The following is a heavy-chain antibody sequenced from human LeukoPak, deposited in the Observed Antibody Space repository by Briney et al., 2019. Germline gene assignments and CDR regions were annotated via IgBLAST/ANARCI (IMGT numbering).Heavy chain of an antibody. CDR1: GFTFSSYG. V-gene: IGHV3-30*18. CDR2: ISYDGSNK. J-gene: IGHJ4*02. CDR3: AKDPYRRIAAAGSYFDY. D-gene: IGHD6-13*01. Sequence: GRSLRLSCAASGFTFSSYGMHWVRQAPGKGLEWVAVISYDGSNKYYADSVKGRFTISRDNSKNTLYLQMNSLRAEDTAVYYCAKDPYRRIAAAGSYFDYWGQGTLVTVSS.